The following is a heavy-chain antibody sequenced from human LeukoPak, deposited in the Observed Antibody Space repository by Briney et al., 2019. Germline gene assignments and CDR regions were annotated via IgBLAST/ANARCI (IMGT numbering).Heavy chain of an antibody. CDR3: ARAGYGDPHFDF. CDR2: IWDDRRNK. J-gene: IGHJ4*02. V-gene: IGHV3-33*01. CDR1: GFTFSNYS. D-gene: IGHD4-17*01. Sequence: SLRLSCAASGFTFSNYSMHWVRQAPGKGLEWVAAIWDDRRNKYYGVAVQGQFTISRDNSQSTLCLQMMSLRAEDTAAYYCARAGYGDPHFDFWGEGTLVTVSS.